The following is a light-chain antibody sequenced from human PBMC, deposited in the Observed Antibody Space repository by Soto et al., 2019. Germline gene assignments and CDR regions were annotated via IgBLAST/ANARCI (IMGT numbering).Light chain of an antibody. CDR3: QQSYSTPSIT. CDR2: AAS. CDR1: ENISRH. V-gene: IGKV1-39*01. J-gene: IGKJ5*01. Sequence: DIQMTQSPSSLSASVGDRVTITCRASENISRHLNWYQQKPGKAPKLLIYAASSLQNGVPSRFRGSGSGTDFSLTITNLQSEDFATYYCQQSYSTPSITFGQGTRLDMK.